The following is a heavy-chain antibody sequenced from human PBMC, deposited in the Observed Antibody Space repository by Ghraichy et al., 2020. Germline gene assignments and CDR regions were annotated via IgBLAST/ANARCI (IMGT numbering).Heavy chain of an antibody. V-gene: IGHV3-7*03. CDR1: GFTFSSYW. CDR2: IKQDGSEK. Sequence: GGSLRLSCAASGFTFSSYWMSWVRQAPGKGLGWVPTIKQDGSEKYYLDSVKGRFTISRDNAKNSLYLQMNSLRAEDTAVYYCARYEMCSSTSCYAYAFDYWGQGTLVTVSS. CDR3: ARYEMCSSTSCYAYAFDY. D-gene: IGHD2-2*01. J-gene: IGHJ4*02.